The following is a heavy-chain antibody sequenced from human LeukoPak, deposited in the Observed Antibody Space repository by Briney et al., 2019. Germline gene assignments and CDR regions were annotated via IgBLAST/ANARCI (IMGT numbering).Heavy chain of an antibody. CDR3: AKDGDSGSWNSYNYFDH. D-gene: IGHD6-13*01. Sequence: GGSLRISCAASGFTFSSYGMHWVRQAPGKGLQWVAVIWYDGGNKYYPDSVKGRFTISRDNSKNTLYLQMSSLGAEDTAVYYCAKDGDSGSWNSYNYFDHWGQGTLVTVSS. V-gene: IGHV3-33*06. CDR1: GFTFSSYG. J-gene: IGHJ4*02. CDR2: IWYDGGNK.